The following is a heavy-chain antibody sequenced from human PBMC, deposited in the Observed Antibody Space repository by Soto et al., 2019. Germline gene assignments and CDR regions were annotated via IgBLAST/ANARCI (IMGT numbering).Heavy chain of an antibody. V-gene: IGHV3-48*02. Sequence: PGGSLRLSCAASGFTFSSYSMNWVRQAPGKGLERVSYISSSSSTIYYADSVKGRFTISRDNAKNSLYLQMNSLRDEDTAVYYCASDWVIAGVRGVIITYGMDGWGQGSRVTVTS. CDR2: ISSSSSTI. D-gene: IGHD3-10*01. CDR1: GFTFSSYS. J-gene: IGHJ6*02. CDR3: ASDWVIAGVRGVIITYGMDG.